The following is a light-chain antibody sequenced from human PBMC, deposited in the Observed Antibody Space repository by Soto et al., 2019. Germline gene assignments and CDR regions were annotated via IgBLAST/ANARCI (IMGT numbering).Light chain of an antibody. V-gene: IGLV1-47*01. Sequence: QSVLTQPPSASGTPGQRVTISCSGSSSNIGSNYVFWYQQLPGTAPKLLIYRNDQRPSGVPDRFSGSKSVTSASLAISGLRSEDEADYYCAAWDDRLSGYVFGTGTKSPS. CDR3: AAWDDRLSGYV. CDR2: RND. J-gene: IGLJ1*01. CDR1: SSNIGSNY.